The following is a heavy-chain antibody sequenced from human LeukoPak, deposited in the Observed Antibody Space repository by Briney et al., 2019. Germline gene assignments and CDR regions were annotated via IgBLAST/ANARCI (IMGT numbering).Heavy chain of an antibody. CDR2: IYYSGST. J-gene: IGHJ4*02. D-gene: IGHD1-26*01. CDR1: GGSISSSSYY. Sequence: PSETLSLTCTVSGGSISSSSYYWGWIRQPPGKGLEWIGYIYYSGSTNYNPSLKSRVTISVDTSKNQFSLKLSSVTAADTAVYYCARGGTDLFDYWGQGTLVTVSS. CDR3: ARGGTDLFDY. V-gene: IGHV4-61*05.